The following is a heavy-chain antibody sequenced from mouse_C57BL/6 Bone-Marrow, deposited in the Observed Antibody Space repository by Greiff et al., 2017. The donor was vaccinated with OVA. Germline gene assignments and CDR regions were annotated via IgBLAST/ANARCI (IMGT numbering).Heavy chain of an antibody. J-gene: IGHJ1*03. CDR2: IYPRDGST. D-gene: IGHD2-4*01. CDR1: GYTFTDHT. V-gene: IGHV1-78*01. Sequence: QVQLQQSDAELVKPGASVKISCKVSGYTFTDHTIHWMKQRPEQGLEWIGYIYPRDGSTKYNEKFKGKATLTADKSSSTAYMQLNSLTSEDSAVYFCARCLNSLYYDYSYWYFDVWGTGTTVTVSS. CDR3: ARCLNSLYYDYSYWYFDV.